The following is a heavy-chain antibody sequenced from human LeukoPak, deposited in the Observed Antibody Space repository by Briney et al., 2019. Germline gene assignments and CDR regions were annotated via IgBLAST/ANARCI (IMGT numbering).Heavy chain of an antibody. Sequence: PGGSLRLSCAASGFTFSSSWMHWVRQAPGKGLIWVSRVNGDGTGTIYADSVKGRFTISRDNAKNTLYLQMNSLRAEDTAVYYCAKAPGGAHYFDYWGQGTLVTVSS. CDR3: AKAPGGAHYFDY. CDR1: GFTFSSSW. D-gene: IGHD3-10*01. J-gene: IGHJ4*02. CDR2: VNGDGTGT. V-gene: IGHV3-74*01.